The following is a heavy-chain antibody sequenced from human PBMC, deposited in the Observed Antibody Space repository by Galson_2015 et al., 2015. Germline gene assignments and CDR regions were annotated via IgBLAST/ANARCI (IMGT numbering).Heavy chain of an antibody. CDR2: INTNTGNP. Sequence: SVKVSCKASGYTFTSYAMNWVRQAPGQGLEWVGWINTNTGNPTYAQGFTGRFVFSLDTSVSTAYLQISSLKAEDTAVYYCARDIAYGPNGYYYYGMDVWGQGTTVTVSS. CDR1: GYTFTSYA. CDR3: ARDIAYGPNGYYYYGMDV. J-gene: IGHJ6*02. V-gene: IGHV7-4-1*02. D-gene: IGHD2-21*01.